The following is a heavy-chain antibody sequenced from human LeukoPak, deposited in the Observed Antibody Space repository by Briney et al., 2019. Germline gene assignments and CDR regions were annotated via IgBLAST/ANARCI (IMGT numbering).Heavy chain of an antibody. V-gene: IGHV3-30-3*01. Sequence: GGSLRLSCAASGFTFSSYTMHWVRQAPGKGLEWVAVISFDGGNEYYADSVKGRFIISRDTSKNTLYLQMNSLRPEDTAVYYCARDHLYCSGGSCYTLEYFQHWGQGTLVTVSS. J-gene: IGHJ1*01. CDR1: GFTFSSYT. CDR2: ISFDGGNE. CDR3: ARDHLYCSGGSCYTLEYFQH. D-gene: IGHD2-15*01.